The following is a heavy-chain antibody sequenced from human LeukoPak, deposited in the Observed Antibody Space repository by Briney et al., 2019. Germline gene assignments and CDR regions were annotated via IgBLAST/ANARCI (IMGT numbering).Heavy chain of an antibody. V-gene: IGHV5-51*01. D-gene: IGHD2-21*02. CDR3: ARLSDFNFDY. CDR2: IYPADSDT. Sequence: AGASLQISCKGSGSSFTGYWIGWVRQLPGKGLECMGIIYPADSDTTYSPSFQGQVTISADKSISTTYLQWSSLKASDTAMYYCARLSDFNFDYWGQGTLVTVSS. J-gene: IGHJ4*02. CDR1: GSSFTGYW.